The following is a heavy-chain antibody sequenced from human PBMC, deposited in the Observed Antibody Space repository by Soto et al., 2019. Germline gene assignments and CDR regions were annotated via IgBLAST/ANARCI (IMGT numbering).Heavy chain of an antibody. Sequence: GGSLRLSCAASGFTFSSYWMSWVRQAPGKGLEWVANIKQDGSEKYYVDSVKGRFTISRDNAKNSLYLQMNSLRAEDTAVYYCARDPLYYDYVWGSYRQNAYFDYWGQGTLVTVSS. J-gene: IGHJ4*02. D-gene: IGHD3-16*02. V-gene: IGHV3-7*05. CDR1: GFTFSSYW. CDR2: IKQDGSEK. CDR3: ARDPLYYDYVWGSYRQNAYFDY.